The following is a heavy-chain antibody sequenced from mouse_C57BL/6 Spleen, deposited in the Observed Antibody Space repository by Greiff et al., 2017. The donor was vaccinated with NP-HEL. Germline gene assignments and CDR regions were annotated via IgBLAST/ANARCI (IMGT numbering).Heavy chain of an antibody. Sequence: VKLQQPGAELVMPGASVKLSCKASGYTFTSYWMHWVKQRPGQGLEWIGEIDPSDSYTNYNQKFKGKSTLTVDKSSSTAYMQLSSLTSEDSAVYYCARDGRPVFDYWGQGTTLTVSS. J-gene: IGHJ2*01. V-gene: IGHV1-69*01. CDR1: GYTFTSYW. D-gene: IGHD1-1*02. CDR2: IDPSDSYT. CDR3: ARDGRPVFDY.